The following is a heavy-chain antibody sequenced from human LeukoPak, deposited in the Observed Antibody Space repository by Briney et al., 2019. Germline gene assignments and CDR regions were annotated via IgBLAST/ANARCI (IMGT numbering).Heavy chain of an antibody. CDR2: IYYSGST. V-gene: IGHV4-30-4*01. CDR3: ARLYVLRFLEWTDDAFDI. J-gene: IGHJ3*02. D-gene: IGHD3-3*01. CDR1: GVSISSGDYY. Sequence: SETLSLTCTVSGVSISSGDYYWSWIRQPPGKGLEWIGYIYYSGSTYYNPSLKSRVTISVDTSKNQFSLKLSSVTAADTAVYYCARLYVLRFLEWTDDAFDIWGQGTMVTVSS.